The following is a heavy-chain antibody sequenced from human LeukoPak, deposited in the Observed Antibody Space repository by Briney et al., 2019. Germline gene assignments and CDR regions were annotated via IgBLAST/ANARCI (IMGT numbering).Heavy chain of an antibody. CDR1: GGSISSYY. J-gene: IGHJ4*02. D-gene: IGHD6-13*01. Sequence: PWETLSLTCTVSGGSISSYYWSWIRQPPGAGLEWIGYIYYSGSTNYNPSLKSRVTMSVDTSKNQFSLNLSSVTAADTAVYYCARGGSSSSLNHFDYWGQGTLVTVSS. CDR2: IYYSGST. V-gene: IGHV4-59*01. CDR3: ARGGSSSSLNHFDY.